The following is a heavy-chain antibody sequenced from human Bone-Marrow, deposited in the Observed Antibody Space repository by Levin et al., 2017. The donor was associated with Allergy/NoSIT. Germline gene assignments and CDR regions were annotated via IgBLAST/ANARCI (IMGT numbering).Heavy chain of an antibody. J-gene: IGHJ5*02. Sequence: PSETLSLTCTVSGASITSYYWSWIRQPPEKGLEWIGYINHSGSTNYNPSLKRRVTISVDTSKNQFSLKLTSVTAADTAVYYGALGGFSWGVDHWGQGTLVTVSS. CDR3: ALGGFSWGVDH. D-gene: IGHD3-10*01. CDR2: INHSGST. CDR1: GASITSYY. V-gene: IGHV4-59*08.